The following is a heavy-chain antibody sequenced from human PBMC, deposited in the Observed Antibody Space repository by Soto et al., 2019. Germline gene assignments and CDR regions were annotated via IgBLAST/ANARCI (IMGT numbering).Heavy chain of an antibody. V-gene: IGHV1-18*04. CDR3: ARVRIVGAREIDF. D-gene: IGHD1-26*01. J-gene: IGHJ4*02. Sequence: QVHLVQSGGEVKKPGASVKVSCKASGYTFNRHGITWVRQAPGKGLEWMGWISGYNGDINYEQKFQGRVTLSSDTLTSTVYLELKSLRFDDPAVYYCARVRIVGAREIDFWGQGTLVTVSS. CDR1: GYTFNRHG. CDR2: ISGYNGDI.